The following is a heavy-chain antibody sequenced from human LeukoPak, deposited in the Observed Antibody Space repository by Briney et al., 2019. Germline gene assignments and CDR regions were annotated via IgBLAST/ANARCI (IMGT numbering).Heavy chain of an antibody. CDR3: ARVTMVREVTGQHSYFDY. V-gene: IGHV4-34*01. Sequence: SETLSLTCAVYGGSFSGYYWSWIRQPPGKGLEWIGEINHSGSTNYNPSLKSRVTISVDTSKNQFSLKLSSVTAADTAVYYCARVTMVREVTGQHSYFDYWGQEPLVTVSS. J-gene: IGHJ4*02. CDR2: INHSGST. D-gene: IGHD3-10*01. CDR1: GGSFSGYY.